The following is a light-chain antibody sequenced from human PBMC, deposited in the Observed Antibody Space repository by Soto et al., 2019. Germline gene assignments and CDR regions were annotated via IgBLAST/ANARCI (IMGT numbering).Light chain of an antibody. J-gene: IGKJ1*01. CDR3: LKYHDFSRT. Sequence: IQVTQSPSTLSASVGDRVTITCRASQDIRNDLAWYQQRPGQLTHILIFAAFKLQSGVPSRISGGGFGTHFTLAVIGLQPDDFPNYYCLKYHDFSRTLGQVAKV. CDR1: QDIRND. CDR2: AAF. V-gene: IGKV1-6*01.